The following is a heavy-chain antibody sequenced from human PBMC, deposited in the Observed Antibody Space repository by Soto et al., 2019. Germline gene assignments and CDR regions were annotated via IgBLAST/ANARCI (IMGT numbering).Heavy chain of an antibody. CDR3: AKDLGVLVYYGMDV. J-gene: IGHJ6*02. CDR1: GFTFSSYA. V-gene: IGHV3-23*01. D-gene: IGHD3-16*01. Sequence: GGSLRLSCAASGFTFSSYAISWVRQAPGKGLEWVSAISGSGGSTYYADSVKGRFTISRDNSKNTLYLQMNSLRAEDTAVYYCAKDLGVLVYYGMDVWGQGTMVTVSS. CDR2: ISGSGGST.